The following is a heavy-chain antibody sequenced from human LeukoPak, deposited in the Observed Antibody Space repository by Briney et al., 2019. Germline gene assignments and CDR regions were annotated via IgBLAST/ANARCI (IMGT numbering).Heavy chain of an antibody. J-gene: IGHJ4*02. CDR2: INWNGGST. CDR1: GFTLDDYG. CDR3: ARDSTGYSSGSLE. V-gene: IGHV3-20*04. Sequence: GGSLRLSCAASGFTLDDYGMSWVRQAPGEGLEWVSGINWNGGSTGYADSVKGRFTISRDNAKNSLYLQMNSLRAEDTALYYCARDSTGYSSGSLEWGQGTLVTVSS. D-gene: IGHD6-19*01.